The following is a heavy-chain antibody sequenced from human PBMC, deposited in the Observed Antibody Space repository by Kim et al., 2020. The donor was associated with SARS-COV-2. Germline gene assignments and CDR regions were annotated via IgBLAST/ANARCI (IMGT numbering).Heavy chain of an antibody. D-gene: IGHD3-22*01. CDR1: GFTFSSYD. CDR2: IGTAGDT. Sequence: GGSLRLSCAASGFTFSSYDMHWVRQATGKGLEWVSAIGTAGDTYYPGSVKGRFTISRENAKNSLYLQMNSLRAGHTAVYYCARGNYYDSSGYRNYYYGMDVWGQGTTVTVSS. J-gene: IGHJ6*02. CDR3: ARGNYYDSSGYRNYYYGMDV. V-gene: IGHV3-13*04.